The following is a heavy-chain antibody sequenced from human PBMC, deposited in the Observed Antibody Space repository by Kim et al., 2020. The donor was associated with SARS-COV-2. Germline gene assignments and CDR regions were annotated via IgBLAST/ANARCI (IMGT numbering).Heavy chain of an antibody. V-gene: IGHV3-74*01. CDR3: ARAPYSSGWYVIPGNYYYGMDV. Sequence: GGSLRLSCAASGFTFSSYWMHWVRQAPGKGLVWVSRINSDGSSTSYADSVKGRFTISRDNAKNTLYLQMNILRAEDTAVYYCARAPYSSGWYVIPGNYYYGMDVWGQGTTVTVSS. CDR1: GFTFSSYW. J-gene: IGHJ6*02. CDR2: INSDGSST. D-gene: IGHD6-19*01.